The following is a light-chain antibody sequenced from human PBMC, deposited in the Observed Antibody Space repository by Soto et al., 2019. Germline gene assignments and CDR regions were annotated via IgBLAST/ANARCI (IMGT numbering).Light chain of an antibody. V-gene: IGKV3-15*01. Sequence: EIVMTQSPATLSVSPGERATLSCRASQSVSSNLAWYQQKPGQAPRLLIYGASTRATGIPAGFSGSGSGTEFTLTISSLQSEDFAVYYCQQYHNWPPMAFGQGTKVEIK. CDR2: GAS. CDR3: QQYHNWPPMA. J-gene: IGKJ1*01. CDR1: QSVSSN.